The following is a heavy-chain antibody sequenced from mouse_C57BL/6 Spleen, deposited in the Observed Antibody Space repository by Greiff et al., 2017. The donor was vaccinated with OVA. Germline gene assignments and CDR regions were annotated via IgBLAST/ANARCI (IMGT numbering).Heavy chain of an antibody. J-gene: IGHJ1*03. D-gene: IGHD2-12*01. CDR1: GYSITSGYY. CDR2: ISYDGSN. Sequence: EVQLKESGPGLVKPSQSLSLTCSVTGYSITSGYYWNWIRQFPGNKLEWMGYISYDGSNNYNPSLKNRISITRDTSKNQFFLKLNSVTTEDTATYYCARPSLRYWYFDVWGTGTTVTVSS. V-gene: IGHV3-6*01. CDR3: ARPSLRYWYFDV.